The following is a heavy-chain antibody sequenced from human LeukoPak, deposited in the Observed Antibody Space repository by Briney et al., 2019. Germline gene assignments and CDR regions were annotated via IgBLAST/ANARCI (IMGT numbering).Heavy chain of an antibody. CDR1: GYTFTRHG. Sequence: ASVKVSCKASGYTFTRHGFSWVRQAPGQGLEWMGWISGYNGDTIYAQKFQGRVTMTRNTSISTAYMELSSLRSEDTAVYYCARGQFHYYDSSGYYLLWGQGTLVTVSS. V-gene: IGHV1-18*01. CDR3: ARGQFHYYDSSGYYLL. CDR2: ISGYNGDT. D-gene: IGHD3-22*01. J-gene: IGHJ4*02.